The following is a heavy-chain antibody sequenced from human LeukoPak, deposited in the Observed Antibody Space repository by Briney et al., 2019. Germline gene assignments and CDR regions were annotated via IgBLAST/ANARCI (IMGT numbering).Heavy chain of an antibody. Sequence: GGSLRLSCAASGFTFSSYGMNWVRQAPGKGLEWVAGISYDGSNKHFADSVKGRFTVSRDNSKNTVYLQMNSLRAEDTAVYYCGKGGGGVLDCWGQGTLVTVFS. D-gene: IGHD3-16*01. V-gene: IGHV3-30*18. CDR3: GKGGGGVLDC. CDR2: ISYDGSNK. J-gene: IGHJ4*02. CDR1: GFTFSSYG.